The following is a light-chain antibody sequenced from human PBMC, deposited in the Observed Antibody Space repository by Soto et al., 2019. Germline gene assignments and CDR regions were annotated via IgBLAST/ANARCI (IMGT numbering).Light chain of an antibody. CDR2: GLS. CDR3: QQYYEWPT. Sequence: ERAWTKSPPTPSLSQGEKATLSCRASQRITTVAWYQQKPGQAPRLLIYGLSIRAPGVPARFSVSGSGTEFTLTISSLQSEDFAVYFCQQYYEWPTFGQGTKVDIK. CDR1: QRITT. V-gene: IGKV3-15*01. J-gene: IGKJ1*01.